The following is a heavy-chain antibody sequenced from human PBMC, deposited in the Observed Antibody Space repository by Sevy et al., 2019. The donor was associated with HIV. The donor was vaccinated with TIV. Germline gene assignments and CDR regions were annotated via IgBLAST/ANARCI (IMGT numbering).Heavy chain of an antibody. CDR2: IKQDAGQK. J-gene: IGHJ4*02. V-gene: IGHV3-7*01. Sequence: GGSLRLSCVASGFTFSKYWMGWVRQAPGKGLEWVANIKQDAGQKYYVDSVKGRFTISRDNAKNSLYLQMNNLRAEDTAVYFCARDDGNYYFHYWGQGTLVTVSS. CDR3: ARDDGNYYFHY. CDR1: GFTFSKYW. D-gene: IGHD1-7*01.